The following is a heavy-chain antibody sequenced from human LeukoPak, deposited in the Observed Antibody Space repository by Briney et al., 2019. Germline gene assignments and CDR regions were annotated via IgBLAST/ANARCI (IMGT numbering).Heavy chain of an antibody. J-gene: IGHJ4*02. D-gene: IGHD2-2*01. CDR2: INPSGGST. V-gene: IGHV1-46*01. CDR1: GYTFTSYY. CDR3: ARGVPCSSTSCYDYFDY. Sequence: ASVKVSCKASGYTFTSYYMHWVRQAPGQGLEWMGIINPSGGSTSYAQKFQGRVTMTRDTSTSTVYVELSSLRSEDTAVYYCARGVPCSSTSCYDYFDYWGQGTLVTVSS.